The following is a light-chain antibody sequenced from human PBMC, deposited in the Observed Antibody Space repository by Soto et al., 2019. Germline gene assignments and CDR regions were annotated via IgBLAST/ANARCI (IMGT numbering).Light chain of an antibody. V-gene: IGKV1-16*01. CDR3: QQYSLYPVT. J-gene: IGKJ5*01. Sequence: DIQMTQSPSSLSASVGDRVTITFLANQCINNSLSWFQQKPGKAPQSLIFAASSLQSGVTSRFSGSRYGTDFTLTISSLQPEDFATYYCQQYSLYPVTFGQGTRLEIK. CDR2: AAS. CDR1: QCINNS.